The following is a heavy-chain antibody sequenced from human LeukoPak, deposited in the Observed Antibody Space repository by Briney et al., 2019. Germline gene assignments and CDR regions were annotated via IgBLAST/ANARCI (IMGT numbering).Heavy chain of an antibody. CDR2: INHSGST. V-gene: IGHV4-34*01. CDR1: GGSFSGYY. Sequence: SETLSLTCAVYGGSFSGYYWSWLRQPPGKGLEWIGEINHSGSTNYNPSLKSRVTISVDTSKNQFSLKLSSVTAADTAVYYCARRAGYCSRTSCRLGDWFFDYWGQGTLVTVSS. J-gene: IGHJ4*02. D-gene: IGHD2-2*01. CDR3: ARRAGYCSRTSCRLGDWFFDY.